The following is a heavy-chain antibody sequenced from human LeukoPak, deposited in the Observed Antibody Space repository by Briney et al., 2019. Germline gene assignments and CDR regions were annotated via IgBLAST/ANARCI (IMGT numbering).Heavy chain of an antibody. J-gene: IGHJ6*02. CDR1: GGAIRSSGSY. Sequence: ASETLSLTCSVSGGAIRSSGSYWGWIRQPPGKGLEWIGYIYYSGSTYYNPSLKSRVTISVDTSKNQFSLKLSSVTAADTAVYYCARDGPYCSSTSCFYGMDVWGQGTTVTVSS. V-gene: IGHV4-31*03. D-gene: IGHD2-2*01. CDR3: ARDGPYCSSTSCFYGMDV. CDR2: IYYSGST.